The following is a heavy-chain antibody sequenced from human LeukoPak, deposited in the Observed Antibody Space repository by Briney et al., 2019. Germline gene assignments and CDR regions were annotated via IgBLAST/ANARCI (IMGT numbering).Heavy chain of an antibody. CDR1: GFTFSSFG. Sequence: PGGSLRLSCAASGFTFSSFGMHWVRQAPGKGLEWVSFLRFDATSYYYADSVKGRFTISRDNSKNTLYLQMNSLRAEDTAVYYCAKRLPADSSGWYWAGNQYYYYYYYMDVWGKGTTVTISS. CDR3: AKRLPADSSGWYWAGNQYYYYYYYMDV. CDR2: LRFDATSY. D-gene: IGHD6-19*01. J-gene: IGHJ6*03. V-gene: IGHV3-30*02.